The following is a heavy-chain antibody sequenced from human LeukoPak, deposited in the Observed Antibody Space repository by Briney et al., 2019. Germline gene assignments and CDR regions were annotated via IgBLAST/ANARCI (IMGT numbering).Heavy chain of an antibody. CDR2: IYYTGRT. J-gene: IGHJ4*02. CDR3: ASGEFCLGLEVEY. CDR1: GCSISSYAYH. Sequence: SETLSLTCTVSGCSISSYAYHWSWFRQHPGKGLEWIGYIYYTGRTYYSPSLKSRVTISLDTSKNQFSLNLSSLTAADTAVYYCASGEFCLGLEVEYCGQGTLVAVSS. D-gene: IGHD2/OR15-2a*01. V-gene: IGHV4-31*03.